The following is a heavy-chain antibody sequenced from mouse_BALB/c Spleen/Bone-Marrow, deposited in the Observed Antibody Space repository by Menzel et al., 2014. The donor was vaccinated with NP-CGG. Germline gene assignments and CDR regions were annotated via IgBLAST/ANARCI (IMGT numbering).Heavy chain of an antibody. V-gene: IGHV1-39*01. CDR2: IDPYYGGT. CDR1: GYSFTAYK. CDR3: TRDDSPYWYFDV. D-gene: IGHD2-4*01. J-gene: IGHJ1*01. Sequence: VQLQQSGPELEKPGASVKISCKASGYSFTAYKMNWVKQSNGRSLEWIGSIDPYYGGTSYNQKFKGKATLTVDKSSSTAYMQLKSLTSEDSAVYYCTRDDSPYWYFDVWGAGTTVTVSS.